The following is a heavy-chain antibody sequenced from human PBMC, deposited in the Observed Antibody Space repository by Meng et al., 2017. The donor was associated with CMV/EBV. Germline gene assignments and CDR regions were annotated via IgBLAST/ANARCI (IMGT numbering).Heavy chain of an antibody. V-gene: IGHV1-69*12. Sequence: QVQLVQSGAEVKKPGSSVKVSCKASGGTFSSYAISWVRQAPGQGLERMGGIIPIFGTANYAQKFQGRVTITADESTSTAYMELSSLRSEDTAVYYCAREGGIVVVPAAPGWFDPWGQGTLVTVSS. CDR2: IIPIFGTA. CDR1: GGTFSSYA. D-gene: IGHD2-2*01. CDR3: AREGGIVVVPAAPGWFDP. J-gene: IGHJ5*02.